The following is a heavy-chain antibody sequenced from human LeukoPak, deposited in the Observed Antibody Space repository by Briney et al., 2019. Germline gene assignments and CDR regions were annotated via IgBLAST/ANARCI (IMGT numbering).Heavy chain of an antibody. V-gene: IGHV1-46*01. J-gene: IGHJ1*01. Sequence: VASVNVSCKSSVYTFTSHYMHWVRQPPGQAREWMGIINPSGGSTSYAQKCQGRVTMSRDMSTSTVYMELSSLRSEDTAVYYCAIDKYRSSSWSSLYFQRCGQGTLVTVSS. CDR2: INPSGGST. CDR1: VYTFTSHY. D-gene: IGHD6-13*01. CDR3: AIDKYRSSSWSSLYFQR.